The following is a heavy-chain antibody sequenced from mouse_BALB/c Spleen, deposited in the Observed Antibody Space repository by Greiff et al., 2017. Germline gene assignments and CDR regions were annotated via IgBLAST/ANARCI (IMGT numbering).Heavy chain of an antibody. CDR2: IDPENGNT. V-gene: IGHV14-1*02. J-gene: IGHJ3*01. CDR3: AKKYGNYVAY. CDR1: GFNIKDYY. D-gene: IGHD2-10*02. Sequence: DVQLQESGAELVRPGALVKLSCKASGFNIKDYYMHWVKQRPEQGLEWIGWIDPENGNTIYDPKFQGKASITADTSSNTAYLQLSSLTSEDTAVYYCAKKYGNYVAYWGQGTLVTVSA.